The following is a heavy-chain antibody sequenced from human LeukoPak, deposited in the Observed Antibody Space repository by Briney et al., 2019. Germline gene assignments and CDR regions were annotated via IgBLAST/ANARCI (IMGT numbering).Heavy chain of an antibody. V-gene: IGHV3-7*01. D-gene: IGHD3-10*01. J-gene: IGHJ4*02. CDR2: IKQDGSVK. CDR1: GFTFSSYW. Sequence: GGSLRLSCAASGFTFSSYWMSWVRQAPGKGLEWVANIKQDGSVKYYVDSVKGRFTISRDNAKNSLYLQMNSLRAEDTAVYYCAREELLWFGESNFDYWGQGTLVTVSS. CDR3: AREELLWFGESNFDY.